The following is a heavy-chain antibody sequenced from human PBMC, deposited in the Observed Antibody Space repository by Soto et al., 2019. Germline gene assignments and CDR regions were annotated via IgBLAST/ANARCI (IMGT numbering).Heavy chain of an antibody. CDR2: ISGSGGST. CDR1: GFTFSSYA. CDR3: AISSGYYYVGY. Sequence: GGSLRLSCAASGFTFSSYAMSWVRQAPGKGLEWVSAISGSGGSTYYADSVKGRFTISRDNSKNTLYLQMNSLRAEDTAVYYCAISSGYYYVGYWGQGTLVTVSS. V-gene: IGHV3-23*01. J-gene: IGHJ4*02. D-gene: IGHD3-22*01.